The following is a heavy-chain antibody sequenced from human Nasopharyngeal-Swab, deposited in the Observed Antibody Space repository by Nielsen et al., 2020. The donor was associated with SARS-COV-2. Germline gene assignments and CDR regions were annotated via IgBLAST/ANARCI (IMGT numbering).Heavy chain of an antibody. V-gene: IGHV3-74*01. CDR3: ARDVGGRDNY. CDR2: INTDGTTT. CDR1: GFTFSSSW. J-gene: IGHJ4*02. Sequence: GGSLRPSCAASGFTFSSSWMPWVRQPPGKGLQWFSRINTDGTTTNYADSVRGRFTISRDNAKNTLYLQMNSLRAEDTAVYYCARDVGGRDNYWGQGALVTVSS. D-gene: IGHD2-15*01.